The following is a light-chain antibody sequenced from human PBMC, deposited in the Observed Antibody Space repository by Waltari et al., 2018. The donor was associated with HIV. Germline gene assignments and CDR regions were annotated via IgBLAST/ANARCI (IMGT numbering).Light chain of an antibody. CDR3: CSYGGTYNV. CDR2: GVS. Sequence: QSALTQPRSVSGSPGQSVTISCTGTSSDVGGYNSVSWYQQHPGKAPKLLIYGVSKWPSGVPDRFSGSKSGNTASLTISGLRADDEADYYCCSYGGTYNVFGTGTKVTIL. V-gene: IGLV2-11*01. CDR1: SSDVGGYNS. J-gene: IGLJ1*01.